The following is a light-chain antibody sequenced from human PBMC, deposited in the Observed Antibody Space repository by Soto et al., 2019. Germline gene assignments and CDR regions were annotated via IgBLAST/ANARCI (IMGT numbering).Light chain of an antibody. CDR1: RSDVGAYKY. CDR3: TSYVGNDIWL. CDR2: EVT. V-gene: IGLV2-8*01. Sequence: SVLTQPPSASGSPGQSVTISCTGTRSDVGAYKYVSWYQQSPGKAPKLMIDEVTKRPSGVPDRCSCSKSGNTASLTVSGLQAEDEADYYCTSYVGNDIWLFGGGTKVTVL. J-gene: IGLJ3*02.